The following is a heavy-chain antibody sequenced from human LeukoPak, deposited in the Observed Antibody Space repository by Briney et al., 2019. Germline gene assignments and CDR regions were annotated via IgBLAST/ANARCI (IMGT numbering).Heavy chain of an antibody. D-gene: IGHD2-15*01. CDR1: GGTFISYG. V-gene: IGHV1-18*01. CDR3: ARDPPRIVVVVAATNYYGMDV. J-gene: IGHJ6*02. Sequence: GASVKVSCKASGGTFISYGISWVRQAPGQGLEWMGWISAYNGNTNYAQKLQGRVTMTTDTSTSTAYMELRSLRSDDTAVYYCARDPPRIVVVVAATNYYGMDVWGQGTTVTVSS. CDR2: ISAYNGNT.